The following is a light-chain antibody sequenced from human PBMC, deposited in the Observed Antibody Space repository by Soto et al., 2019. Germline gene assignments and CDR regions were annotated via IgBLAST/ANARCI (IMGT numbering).Light chain of an antibody. J-gene: IGKJ2*01. CDR1: QSISSY. V-gene: IGKV1-39*01. CDR2: AAS. Sequence: DIQMTQSPSSLSASVGDRVTITCRASQSISSYLNWYQQKPGKAPNLLIYAASSLQSGVPSRFSGSGSGTDCTLTISSLQPEDFATYYCQQSYSTPYTFGQATTLEIK. CDR3: QQSYSTPYT.